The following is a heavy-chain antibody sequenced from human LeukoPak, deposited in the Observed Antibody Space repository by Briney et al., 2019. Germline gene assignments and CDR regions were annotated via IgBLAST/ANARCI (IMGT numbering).Heavy chain of an antibody. Sequence: GGSLRLSCAASGFTFSSYSMNWVRQAPGKGLEWVSYISSSSSTIYYADSVKGRFTISRDNSKNTLYLQMNSLRAEDTAVYYCARRSNPPGRIDHWGQGTLVTVSS. D-gene: IGHD1-14*01. CDR2: ISSSSSTI. CDR3: ARRSNPPGRIDH. CDR1: GFTFSSYS. J-gene: IGHJ4*02. V-gene: IGHV3-48*01.